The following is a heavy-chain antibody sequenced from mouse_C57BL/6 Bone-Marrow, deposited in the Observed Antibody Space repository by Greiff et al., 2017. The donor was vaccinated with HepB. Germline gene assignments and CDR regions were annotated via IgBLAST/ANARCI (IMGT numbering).Heavy chain of an antibody. V-gene: IGHV1-82*01. CDR2: IYPGDGDT. D-gene: IGHD1-1*01. Sequence: QVQLKESGPELVKPGASVKISCKASGYAFSSSWMNWVKQRPGKGLEWIGRIYPGDGDTNYNGKFKGKATLTADKSSSTAYMQLSSLTSEDSAVYFCARPYYYGSSSWFAYWGQGTLVTVSA. CDR1: GYAFSSSW. J-gene: IGHJ3*01. CDR3: ARPYYYGSSSWFAY.